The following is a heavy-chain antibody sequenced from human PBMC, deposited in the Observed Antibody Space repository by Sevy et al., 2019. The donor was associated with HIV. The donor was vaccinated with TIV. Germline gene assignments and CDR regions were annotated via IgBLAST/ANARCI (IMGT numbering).Heavy chain of an antibody. V-gene: IGHV1-24*01. J-gene: IGHJ4*02. CDR3: AAAREYYEDTSGYLDY. D-gene: IGHD3-22*01. CDR1: GSTLSKLS. Sequence: ASVKVSCKVSGSTLSKLSMHWVRQAPGKGLEWMGRFDPKVVETIYSKKFQGRVTRTEDTSTDTAYMELSSLRSEDTAVYHCAAAREYYEDTSGYLDYWGQGTLVTVSS. CDR2: FDPKVVET.